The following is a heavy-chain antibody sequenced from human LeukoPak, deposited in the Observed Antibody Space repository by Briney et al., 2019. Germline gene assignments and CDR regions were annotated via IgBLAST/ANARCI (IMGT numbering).Heavy chain of an antibody. J-gene: IGHJ4*02. CDR2: ISYDGSNK. Sequence: PGGSLRLSCAASGFTFSSYAMHWVRQAPGKGLEWLAVISYDGSNKYYADSVKGRFTISRDNSKNTLYLQMNSLRAEDTAVYYCARDYLGAYCGGDCYSHFDYWGQGTLVTVSS. V-gene: IGHV3-30-3*01. D-gene: IGHD2-21*02. CDR1: GFTFSSYA. CDR3: ARDYLGAYCGGDCYSHFDY.